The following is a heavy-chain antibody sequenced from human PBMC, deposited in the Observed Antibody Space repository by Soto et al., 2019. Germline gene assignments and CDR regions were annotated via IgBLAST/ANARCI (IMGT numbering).Heavy chain of an antibody. D-gene: IGHD3-22*01. J-gene: IGHJ4*02. CDR2: MWYDGSDK. V-gene: IGHV3-33*01. Sequence: PGGSLRLSCAASGFTFSNYGMHWVRQAPGKGLEWVATMWYDGSDKYYADSVKGRFTISRDNSKNTLYLQMNSLRAEDTAVYYCARDRGYYDSSGTDYWGQGTLVTVPS. CDR1: GFTFSNYG. CDR3: ARDRGYYDSSGTDY.